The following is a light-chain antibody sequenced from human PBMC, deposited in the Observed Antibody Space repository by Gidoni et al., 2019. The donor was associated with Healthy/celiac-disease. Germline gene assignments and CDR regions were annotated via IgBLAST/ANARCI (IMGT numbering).Light chain of an antibody. J-gene: IGKJ1*01. CDR1: QSVSSSY. CDR3: QQYGSSSWT. V-gene: IGKV3-20*01. CDR2: GAS. Sequence: EIVLTQSPGTLCLSPGERATLSCRASQSVSSSYLALYQQNPGQAPSLLSYGASSRATGLPDRFSGSGSGTDFTLTISRLEPEDFEVYYCQQYGSSSWTFGQGTKVEIK.